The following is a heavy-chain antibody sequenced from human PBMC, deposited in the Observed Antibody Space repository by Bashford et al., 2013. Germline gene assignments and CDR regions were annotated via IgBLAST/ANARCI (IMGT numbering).Heavy chain of an antibody. Sequence: APGQGALEWVAVISYDGSNKYYADSVKGRFTISRDNSKNTLYLQMNSLRAEDTAVYYCARARGGGNIAARPGDWFDPWGQGTLVTVSS. D-gene: IGHD6-6*01. CDR3: ARARGGGNIAARPGDWFDP. CDR2: ISYDGSNK. V-gene: IGHV3-30-3*01. J-gene: IGHJ5*02.